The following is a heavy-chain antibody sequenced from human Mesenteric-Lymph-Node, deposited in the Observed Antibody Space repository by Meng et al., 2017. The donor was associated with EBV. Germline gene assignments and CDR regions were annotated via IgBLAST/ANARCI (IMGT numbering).Heavy chain of an antibody. CDR1: GGTFSSYT. D-gene: IGHD5-24*01. V-gene: IGHV1-69*08. CDR3: ARDEGGWLTAPDY. CDR2: IIPILGIA. J-gene: IGHJ4*02. Sequence: VQLVQSGAKVKKPGSLVKVSCKASGGTFSSYTISWVRQAPGQGLEWMGRIIPILGIANYAQKFQGRVTITADKSTSTAYMELSSLRSEDTAVYYCARDEGGWLTAPDYWGQGTLVTVSS.